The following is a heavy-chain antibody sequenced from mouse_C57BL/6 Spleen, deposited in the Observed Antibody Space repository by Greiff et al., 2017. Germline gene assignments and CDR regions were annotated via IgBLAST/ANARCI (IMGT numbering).Heavy chain of an antibody. D-gene: IGHD2-5*01. CDR3: ARNDYSNLYYYAMDY. V-gene: IGHV2-2*01. CDR1: GFSLTSYG. Sequence: VQLQQSGPGLVQPSQSLSITCTVSGFSLTSYGVHWVRQSPGKGLEWRGVRWSGGSTDYNAAFISRLSISKDNSKSQVFFKMNSLQADDTAIYYCARNDYSNLYYYAMDYWGEGTSVTVSS. CDR2: RWSGGST. J-gene: IGHJ4*01.